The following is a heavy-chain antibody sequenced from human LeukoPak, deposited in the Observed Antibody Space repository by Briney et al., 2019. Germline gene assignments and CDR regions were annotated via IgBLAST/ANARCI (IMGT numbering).Heavy chain of an antibody. V-gene: IGHV1-46*01. J-gene: IGHJ5*02. CDR3: ARGSAITMIVVVIYGWFDP. D-gene: IGHD3-22*01. CDR1: GYTFTSYY. Sequence: ASVKVSCKASGYTFTSYYMHWVRQAPGQGLEWMGIINPSGGSTSYALKFQGRVTMTRDTSTSTVYMELSSLRSEDTAVYYCARGSAITMIVVVIYGWFDPWGQGTLVTVSS. CDR2: INPSGGST.